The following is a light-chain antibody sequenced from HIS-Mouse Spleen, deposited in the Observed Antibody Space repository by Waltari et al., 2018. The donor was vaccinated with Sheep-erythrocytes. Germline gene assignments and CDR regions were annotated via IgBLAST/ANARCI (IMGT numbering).Light chain of an antibody. Sequence: QSALTQPPSASGSPGQSVTIPCTGTSRDVGGSTYVPWYQQHPGKAPKLMIYEVSKRPSGVPDRFSGSKSGNTASLTVSGLQAEDEADYYCSSYAGSNNWVFGGGTKLTVL. CDR3: SSYAGSNNWV. CDR1: SRDVGGSTY. CDR2: EVS. J-gene: IGLJ3*02. V-gene: IGLV2-8*01.